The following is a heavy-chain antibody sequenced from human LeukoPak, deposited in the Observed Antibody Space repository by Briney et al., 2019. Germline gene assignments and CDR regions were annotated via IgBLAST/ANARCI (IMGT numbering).Heavy chain of an antibody. J-gene: IGHJ4*02. V-gene: IGHV4-39*01. CDR1: GVSLSGSGHY. CDR3: AKSGGYGLIDC. CDR2: IYHSGST. D-gene: IGHD1-26*01. Sequence: PSETLSLTCAVSGVSLSGSGHYWGWIRQPPGKGLEWIGNIYHSGSTYYNASLQSRVTISIDTSRNQFSLRLNSVTAADTAMYYCAKSGGYGLIDCWGQGTLVTVSS.